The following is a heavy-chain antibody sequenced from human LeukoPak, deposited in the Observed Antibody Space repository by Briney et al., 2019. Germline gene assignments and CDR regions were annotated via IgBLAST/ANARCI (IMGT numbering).Heavy chain of an antibody. Sequence: PGGSLRLSCTASGFSFRHYPMTWVRQAPGKGLEWVSGISHNGDNTYIADSVRGRFVISRDNFKNTLYIEMNSLRVEGTAVYYCAKDRPRYSSSSYDYWGQGTLVTVSS. CDR1: GFSFRHYP. CDR3: AKDRPRYSSSSYDY. J-gene: IGHJ4*02. V-gene: IGHV3-23*01. D-gene: IGHD6-6*01. CDR2: ISHNGDNT.